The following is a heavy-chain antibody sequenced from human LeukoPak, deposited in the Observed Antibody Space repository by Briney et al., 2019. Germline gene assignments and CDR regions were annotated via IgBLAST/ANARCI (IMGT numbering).Heavy chain of an antibody. V-gene: IGHV3-74*01. Sequence: GGSLRLSCAVSGLTFSNYWMHWVRQAPGKGLVWVSRISNDGTSTSYADSVKGRFTISRDNAKNTLYLQMNSLRAEDTAVYYCARASAYCGGDCYPDYWGQGTLVTVSS. CDR2: ISNDGTST. J-gene: IGHJ4*02. CDR1: GLTFSNYW. D-gene: IGHD2-21*01. CDR3: ARASAYCGGDCYPDY.